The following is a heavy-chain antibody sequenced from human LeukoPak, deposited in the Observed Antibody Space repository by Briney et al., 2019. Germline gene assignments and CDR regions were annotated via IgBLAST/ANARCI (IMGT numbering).Heavy chain of an antibody. D-gene: IGHD6-19*01. Sequence: SETLSLTCAVYGGSFSGYYWSWIRQPPGKGLEWIGEINHSGSTNYNPSLKSRVTISVDTSKNQFSLKLSSVTAADTAVYYCAREKPRYSSGWYLDYWGQGTLVTFSS. CDR2: INHSGST. CDR3: AREKPRYSSGWYLDY. V-gene: IGHV4-34*01. CDR1: GGSFSGYY. J-gene: IGHJ4*02.